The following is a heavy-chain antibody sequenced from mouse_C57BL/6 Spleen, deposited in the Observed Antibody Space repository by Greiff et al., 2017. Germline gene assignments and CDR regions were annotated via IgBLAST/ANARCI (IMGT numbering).Heavy chain of an antibody. CDR3: AGPYGSNAMDY. CDR2: IYPGDGDT. V-gene: IGHV1-82*01. CDR1: GYAFSSSW. Sequence: VKLVESGPELVKPGASVKISCKASGYAFSSSWMNWVKQRPGKGLEWIGRIYPGDGDTNYNGKFKGKATLTADNSSSTAYMQLSSLTSEDSAVYFCAGPYGSNAMDYWGQGTSVTVSS. D-gene: IGHD1-1*01. J-gene: IGHJ4*01.